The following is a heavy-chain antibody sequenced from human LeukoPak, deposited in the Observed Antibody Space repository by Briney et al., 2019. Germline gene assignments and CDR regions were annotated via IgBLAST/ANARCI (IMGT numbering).Heavy chain of an antibody. CDR1: GFTFTDYW. Sequence: GGSLRLSCAASGFTFTDYWMTWVRQAPGKGLEWVANINRDGSEKYYVDSVKGRFTISRDNAKNSLYLQMNSLRAEDTAVFYCARGRGVGVWGKGTTVTVPS. V-gene: IGHV3-7*01. CDR3: ARGRGVGV. CDR2: INRDGSEK. D-gene: IGHD5-12*01. J-gene: IGHJ6*04.